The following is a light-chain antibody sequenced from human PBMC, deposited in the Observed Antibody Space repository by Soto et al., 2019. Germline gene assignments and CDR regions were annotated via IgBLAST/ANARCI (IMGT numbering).Light chain of an antibody. CDR2: DAS. CDR3: QQYNNWPGT. CDR1: QSVSSN. V-gene: IGKV3D-15*01. Sequence: IVLTHSPATLSLSPGERATLSCRASQSVSSNLAWHQQKPGQAPRILMYDASTRATGIPARFSGSGSGTEFTLTISSLQAEDFAVYHCQQYNNWPGTFGQGTKVDIK. J-gene: IGKJ1*01.